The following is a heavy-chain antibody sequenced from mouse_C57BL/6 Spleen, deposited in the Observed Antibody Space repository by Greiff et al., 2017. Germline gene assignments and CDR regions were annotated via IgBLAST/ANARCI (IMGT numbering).Heavy chain of an antibody. V-gene: IGHV14-1*01. CDR3: ATDYYGSSYNFDY. CDR2: IDPEDGDT. J-gene: IGHJ2*01. D-gene: IGHD1-1*01. CDR1: GFNIKDYY. Sequence: EVQLKQSGAELVRPGASVKLSCTASGFNIKDYYMHWVKQRPEQGLEWIGRIDPEDGDTEYAPKFQGKATMTADTSSNTAYLQLSSLTSEDSAVYYCATDYYGSSYNFDYWGQGTTLTVSS.